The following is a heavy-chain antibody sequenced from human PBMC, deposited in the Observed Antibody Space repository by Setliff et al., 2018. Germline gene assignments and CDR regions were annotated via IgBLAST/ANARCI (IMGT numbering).Heavy chain of an antibody. Sequence: PGGSLRLSCVTSGFTFSTYWMHWVRQAPGKGLEWVASVHSSGDQENSQGSMKGRFTVSRDTSRNTLYLHMNSLRGEDTAVYYCARVYAYSYGFDYWGQGTPVTVSS. V-gene: IGHV3-30*02. J-gene: IGHJ4*02. D-gene: IGHD3-16*01. CDR1: GFTFSTYW. CDR3: ARVYAYSYGFDY. CDR2: VHSSGDQE.